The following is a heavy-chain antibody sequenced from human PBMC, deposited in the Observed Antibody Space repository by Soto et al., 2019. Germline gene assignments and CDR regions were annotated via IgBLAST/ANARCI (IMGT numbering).Heavy chain of an antibody. V-gene: IGHV1-18*01. CDR3: ARASLSADGNYFDY. Sequence: ASVKVSCKASGYTFTSYCISWVRQAPGQGLEWMGWISAYNGNTNYAQKLQGRVTMTTDTSTSTAYMELRSLRSDDTAVYYCARASLSADGNYFDYWGQGTLVTVSS. CDR2: ISAYNGNT. J-gene: IGHJ4*02. D-gene: IGHD1-1*01. CDR1: GYTFTSYC.